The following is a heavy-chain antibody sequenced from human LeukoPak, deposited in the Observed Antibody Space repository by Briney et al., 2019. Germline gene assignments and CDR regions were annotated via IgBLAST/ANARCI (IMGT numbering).Heavy chain of an antibody. CDR3: ARILLLGTTRVFDY. Sequence: PSETLSLTCAVSGYSISSGYYWGWIRQPPGKGLEWIGSIYHSGNTYSNSSLKSRVTLSVDTSKNQFSLKLSSVTAADTAVYYCARILLLGTTRVFDYWGQGTPVTVSS. J-gene: IGHJ4*02. CDR2: IYHSGNT. D-gene: IGHD1-26*01. CDR1: GYSISSGYY. V-gene: IGHV4-38-2*01.